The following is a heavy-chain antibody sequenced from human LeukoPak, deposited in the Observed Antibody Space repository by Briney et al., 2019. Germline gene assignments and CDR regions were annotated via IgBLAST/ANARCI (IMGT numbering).Heavy chain of an antibody. CDR1: GYTFTSYY. CDR3: ASSYYYYYYYMDV. CDR2: INPSGGST. J-gene: IGHJ6*03. Sequence: AASVKVSCKASGYTFTSYYMHWVRQAPGQGLEWMGIINPSGGSTSYAQKFQGRVTITADKSTSTAHMELSSLRSEDTAVYYCASSYYYYYYYMDVWGKGTTVTVS. V-gene: IGHV1-46*01. D-gene: IGHD6-6*01.